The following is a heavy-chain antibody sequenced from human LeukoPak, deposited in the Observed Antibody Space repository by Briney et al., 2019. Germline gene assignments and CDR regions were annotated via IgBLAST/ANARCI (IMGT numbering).Heavy chain of an antibody. V-gene: IGHV4-31*03. CDR1: GGSISSGGYY. D-gene: IGHD5-18*01. J-gene: IGHJ4*02. Sequence: SETLSLTCTVSGGSISSGGYYWSWIRQHPGKGLEWIGYIYYSGSTYYNPSLKSRVTISVDTSKNQFSLKLSSVTAADTAVYYCARDRHVVDTAMVAAYYFDCWAQGTLVTVSS. CDR2: IYYSGST. CDR3: ARDRHVVDTAMVAAYYFDC.